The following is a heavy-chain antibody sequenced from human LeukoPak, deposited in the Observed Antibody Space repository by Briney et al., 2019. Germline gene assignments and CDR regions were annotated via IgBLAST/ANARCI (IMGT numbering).Heavy chain of an antibody. J-gene: IGHJ4*02. CDR1: GYTFTGYY. Sequence: ASVKVSCKASGYTFTGYYMHWVRQAPGQGLEWMGWINPNSGGTNYAQKFQGRVTMTRDTSISTAYMELSRLRSDDTAVYYCAREWLYSSSWSSPGYWGQGTLVTVSS. CDR2: INPNSGGT. V-gene: IGHV1-2*02. D-gene: IGHD6-13*01. CDR3: AREWLYSSSWSSPGY.